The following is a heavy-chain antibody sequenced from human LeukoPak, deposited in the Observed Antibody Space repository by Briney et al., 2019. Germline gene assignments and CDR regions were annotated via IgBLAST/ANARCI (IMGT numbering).Heavy chain of an antibody. D-gene: IGHD1-26*01. CDR1: GYTFTGYY. Sequence: ASVKVSCEASGYTFTGYYMQRVRQAPGQGLEWMGRINPNSGGTNYAQKFQGRVTMTRDTSISTAYMELSRLRSDDTAVYYCATGPEWDPIDYWGQGTLVTVSS. CDR3: ATGPEWDPIDY. J-gene: IGHJ4*02. V-gene: IGHV1-2*06. CDR2: INPNSGGT.